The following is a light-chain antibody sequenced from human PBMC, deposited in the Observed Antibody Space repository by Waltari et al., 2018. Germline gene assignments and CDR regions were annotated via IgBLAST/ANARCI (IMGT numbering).Light chain of an antibody. CDR1: QSIRSY. CDR3: QQSYSTPQT. J-gene: IGKJ2*01. V-gene: IGKV1-39*01. Sequence: DIQMTPSPSSLSASVGDRVTIPCRARQSIRSYLNSYQQKPGKAPKLLIYAASSLQSAVPSRFSGRVSVTDFTLTISSLQPEEFATYDCQQSYSTPQTFGQGTKLEIK. CDR2: AAS.